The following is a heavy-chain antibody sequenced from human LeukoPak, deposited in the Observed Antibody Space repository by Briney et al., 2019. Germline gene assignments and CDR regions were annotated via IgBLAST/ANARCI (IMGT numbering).Heavy chain of an antibody. CDR2: MQTSDT. D-gene: IGHD3-10*01. V-gene: IGHV4-4*07. CDR3: ARDYSSGSYYGYADY. Sequence: SGTLSLTCTVSGASISSYYWTWIRQPAGKGLEWIGRMQTSDTNYNPSLKSRVAMSVDTSKNQFSLRLSSVTAADTAVYYCARDYSSGSYYGYADYWGQGTLVTVSS. CDR1: GASISSYY. J-gene: IGHJ4*02.